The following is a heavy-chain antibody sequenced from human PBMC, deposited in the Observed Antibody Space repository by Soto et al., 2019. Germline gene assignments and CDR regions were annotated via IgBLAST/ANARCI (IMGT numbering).Heavy chain of an antibody. Sequence: QVQMLQSGAVVKTPWTSVKVSCKASGRTFSRYAIRWLRQAPGQGLEWMGGIIPIFGTANYAQKFQGRVTITADESTSTAYMELSSLRSEDTAVYYCARGHKRTFFEVANPQMGWFDPWGQGTLVTVSS. CDR1: GRTFSRYA. CDR3: ARGHKRTFFEVANPQMGWFDP. J-gene: IGHJ5*02. D-gene: IGHD3-3*01. CDR2: IIPIFGTA. V-gene: IGHV1-69*01.